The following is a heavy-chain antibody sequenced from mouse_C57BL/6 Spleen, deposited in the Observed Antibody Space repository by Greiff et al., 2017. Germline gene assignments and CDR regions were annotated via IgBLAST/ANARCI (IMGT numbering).Heavy chain of an antibody. D-gene: IGHD1-1*01. Sequence: EVQRVESGPGLVKPSQSLSLTCSVTGYSITSGYYWNWIRQFPGNKLEWMGYISYDGSNNYNPSLKNRISITRDTSKNQFFLKLNSVTTEDTATYYCAREGTTVADYWGQGTTLTVSS. J-gene: IGHJ2*01. V-gene: IGHV3-6*01. CDR2: ISYDGSN. CDR1: GYSITSGYY. CDR3: AREGTTVADY.